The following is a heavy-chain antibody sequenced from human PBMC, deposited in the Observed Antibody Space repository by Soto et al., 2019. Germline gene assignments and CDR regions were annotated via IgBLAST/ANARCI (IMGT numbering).Heavy chain of an antibody. CDR2: IKQDGSEK. CDR3: ARAADCSGGSCYSINYYYYYGMDV. V-gene: IGHV3-7*01. CDR1: GFTFSSYW. Sequence: EVQLVESGGGLVQPGGSLRLSCAASGFTFSSYWMSWVRQAPGKGLEWVANIKQDGSEKYYVDSVKGRFTISRDNAKNSLYLQMTSLRAEDTAVYYCARAADCSGGSCYSINYYYYYGMDVWGQGTTVTVSS. D-gene: IGHD2-15*01. J-gene: IGHJ6*02.